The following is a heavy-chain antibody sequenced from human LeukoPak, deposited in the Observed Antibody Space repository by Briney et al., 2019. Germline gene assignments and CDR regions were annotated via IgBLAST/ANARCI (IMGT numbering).Heavy chain of an antibody. CDR2: IWYDGSNK. V-gene: IGHV3-33*01. J-gene: IGHJ4*02. D-gene: IGHD2-2*03. Sequence: GGSLRLSCAASGFTFSNYGMHWVRQAPGKGLEWVAVIWYDGSNKYYADSVKGRFTISRDNSKNTLYLQMNSLKAEDTAVYYCARDLDMAYYFDYWGQGTLVTVSS. CDR1: GFTFSNYG. CDR3: ARDLDMAYYFDY.